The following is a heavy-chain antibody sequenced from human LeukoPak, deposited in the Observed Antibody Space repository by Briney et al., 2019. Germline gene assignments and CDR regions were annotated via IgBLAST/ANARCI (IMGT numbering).Heavy chain of an antibody. CDR1: GGSISNYY. CDR3: ARSTGSTMFIDY. D-gene: IGHD3-10*02. V-gene: IGHV4-59*01. Sequence: PSETLSLTCSVSGGSISNYYWSWIRQPPGKGLEWIGYIYYSGNTDYNPSLKSRVAISVDTSKNQFSLKLSSVTAADTAVYYCARSTGSTMFIDYWGQGTLVTVSS. CDR2: IYYSGNT. J-gene: IGHJ4*02.